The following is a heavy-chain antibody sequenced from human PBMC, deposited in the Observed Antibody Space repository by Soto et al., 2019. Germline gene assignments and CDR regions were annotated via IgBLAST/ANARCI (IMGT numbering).Heavy chain of an antibody. D-gene: IGHD6-13*01. Sequence: QSGGSLRLSCAASGFTFSSYAMHWVRQAPGKGLEWVAVISYDGSNKYYADSVKGRFTISRDNSKNTLYLQMNSLRAEDTAVYYCARDQEGVFLAAAGNWFDPWGQGTLVTVSS. CDR2: ISYDGSNK. CDR3: ARDQEGVFLAAAGNWFDP. J-gene: IGHJ5*02. V-gene: IGHV3-30-3*01. CDR1: GFTFSSYA.